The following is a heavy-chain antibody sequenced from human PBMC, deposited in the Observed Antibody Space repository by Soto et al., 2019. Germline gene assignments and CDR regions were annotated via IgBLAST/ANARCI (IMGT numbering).Heavy chain of an antibody. J-gene: IGHJ6*02. CDR1: GFTFSDYW. Sequence: PGGSLRLSCAVSGFTFSDYWMSWVRQAPGKGLEWVANIKQDGNEKYYADSVKGRFTISRDNAKNSLYLQMNSLRSEDTALYYCTKDFCGGGSCSYYFYGMDVWGQGTTVTVSS. CDR2: IKQDGNEK. V-gene: IGHV3-7*03. D-gene: IGHD2-15*01. CDR3: TKDFCGGGSCSYYFYGMDV.